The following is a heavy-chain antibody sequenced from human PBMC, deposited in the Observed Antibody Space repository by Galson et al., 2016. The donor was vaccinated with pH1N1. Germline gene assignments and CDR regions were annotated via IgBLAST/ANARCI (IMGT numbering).Heavy chain of an antibody. CDR3: ARDQNWNLDY. CDR2: ISTSKGNT. D-gene: IGHD1-1*01. CDR1: GYTITTFG. V-gene: IGHV1-18*01. Sequence: SVKVSCKASGYTITTFGISWVRQAPGKGLEWLGWISTSKGNTKNAQRLLDRVTMTRDTSTSTVFMELTRLGSDDTAIYYCARDQNWNLDYWGQGTLVTVSS. J-gene: IGHJ4*02.